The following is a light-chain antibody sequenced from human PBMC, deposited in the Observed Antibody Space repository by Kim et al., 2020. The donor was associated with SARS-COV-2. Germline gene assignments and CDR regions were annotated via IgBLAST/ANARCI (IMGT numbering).Light chain of an antibody. CDR1: QSISIW. J-gene: IGKJ4*01. CDR2: GAS. CDR3: QQYNSYPAT. V-gene: IGKV1-5*01. Sequence: ASVGDRVTITCRASQSISIWLAWYQQKPGKAPNLLIYGASSLESGVPSRFSGSGSGTEFTLTISSLQPDDFATYYCQQYNSYPATFGGGTKVDIK.